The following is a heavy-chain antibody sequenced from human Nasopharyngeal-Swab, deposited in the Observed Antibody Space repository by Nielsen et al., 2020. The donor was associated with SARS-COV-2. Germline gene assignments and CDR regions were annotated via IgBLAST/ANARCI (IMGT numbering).Heavy chain of an antibody. V-gene: IGHV4-30-2*01. J-gene: IGHJ6*03. CDR3: ARNGYSYVPYYYYYYMDV. CDR1: GGSISSGGYS. CDR2: IYHSGST. Sequence: SETLSLTCAVSGGSISSGGYSWSWIRQPPGKGLEWIGYIYHSGSTYYNPSLKSRVTISVDRSKNQFSLKLSSVTAADTAVYYCARNGYSYVPYYYYYYMDVWGKGTTVTVSS. D-gene: IGHD5-18*01.